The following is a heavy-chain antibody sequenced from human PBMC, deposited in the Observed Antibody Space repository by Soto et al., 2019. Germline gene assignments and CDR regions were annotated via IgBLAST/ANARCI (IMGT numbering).Heavy chain of an antibody. V-gene: IGHV1-46*01. CDR2: INPSAAAT. Sequence: QAQLVQSGAELTWPGASVKVSCKASGYTFINYYIHWVRQAPGQGLEWMGIINPSAAATNYAQSFQGRVTVTRVTSTRTVYLNLSSLRADDTAVYYCARARDTSGYAALDYWGQGTLVTVSS. J-gene: IGHJ4*02. CDR3: ARARDTSGYAALDY. CDR1: GYTFINYY. D-gene: IGHD3-22*01.